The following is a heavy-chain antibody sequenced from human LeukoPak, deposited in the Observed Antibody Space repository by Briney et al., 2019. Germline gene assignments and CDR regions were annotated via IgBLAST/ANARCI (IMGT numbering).Heavy chain of an antibody. D-gene: IGHD5-12*01. CDR1: GGSISSGGYY. J-gene: IGHJ5*02. V-gene: IGHV4-31*03. CDR2: IYYSGST. Sequence: SQTLSLTCTVSGGSISSGGYYWSWIRQYPGKGLEWIGYIYYSGSTYYNPSLKSRVTISVDTSKNQFSLKLSSVTAADTAVYYCARHPGVATTNDRNWFDPWGQGTLVTVSS. CDR3: ARHPGVATTNDRNWFDP.